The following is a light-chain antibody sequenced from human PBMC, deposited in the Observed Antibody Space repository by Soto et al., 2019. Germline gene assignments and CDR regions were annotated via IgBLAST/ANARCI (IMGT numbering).Light chain of an antibody. V-gene: IGKV1-17*01. CDR2: AAS. J-gene: IGKJ1*01. Sequence: DIQMTQSPSSLSASVGDRVTITCRASQGAGNDLAWFQQKPGKAPKRLIYAASSLQSGVPSRFSGSGSGTEFTLTISSLQPEDFATYYCLQHTTYPWTFGQGTKVEIK. CDR1: QGAGND. CDR3: LQHTTYPWT.